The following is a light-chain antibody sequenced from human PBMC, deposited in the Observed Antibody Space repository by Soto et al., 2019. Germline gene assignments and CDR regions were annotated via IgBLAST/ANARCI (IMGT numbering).Light chain of an antibody. J-gene: IGKJ1*01. V-gene: IGKV3-20*01. CDR1: QSVASNY. CDR2: GAS. Sequence: EIVLTQSPATLSLSPGERATLSCRASQSVASNYLAWYQQKPGQPPRLLFYGASSRATGIPDRFSGSGSGTDFTLTISRLEPEDLAVYYRQQYGSSPWTFGQGTKVDIK. CDR3: QQYGSSPWT.